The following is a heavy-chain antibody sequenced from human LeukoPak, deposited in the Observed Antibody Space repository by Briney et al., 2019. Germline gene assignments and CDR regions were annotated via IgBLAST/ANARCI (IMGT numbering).Heavy chain of an antibody. J-gene: IGHJ4*02. Sequence: PGGSLRLSCAASGFTFSSYSMNWVRQAPGKGLEWVAFIRYDGSKKNYADSVKGRFTISRDNSKNTLYLQMNSLRADDTAVYYCAKGGYSYDSSGHNYFEYWGQGTLVTVSS. CDR1: GFTFSSYS. D-gene: IGHD3-22*01. V-gene: IGHV3-30*02. CDR2: IRYDGSKK. CDR3: AKGGYSYDSSGHNYFEY.